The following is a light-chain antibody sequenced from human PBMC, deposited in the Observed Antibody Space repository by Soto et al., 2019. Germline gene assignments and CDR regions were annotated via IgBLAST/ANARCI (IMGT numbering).Light chain of an antibody. CDR1: SSDVGGYNY. J-gene: IGLJ3*02. Sequence: QSVLTQPASVSGSPGQSITISCTGTSSDVGGYNYVSWYQQQPGKAPKLMIYEFSNRPSGVSNRFSGSKSGNTASLTISGLQAEDEADYYCSSYTSRSTRVFGGGTKLTVL. CDR3: SSYTSRSTRV. CDR2: EFS. V-gene: IGLV2-14*01.